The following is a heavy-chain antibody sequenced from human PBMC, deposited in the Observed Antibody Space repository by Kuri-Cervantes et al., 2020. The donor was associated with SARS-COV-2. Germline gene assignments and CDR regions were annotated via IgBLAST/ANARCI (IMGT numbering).Heavy chain of an antibody. J-gene: IGHJ6*02. V-gene: IGHV1-2*04. D-gene: IGHD3-10*01. Sequence: ASVQVSCKASGYTFTGYYMHWVRQAPGQGLEWMGWINPNSGGTNYAQKFQGWVTMTRDTSISTAYMELSRLRSDDTAVYYCARASVRGIIITYHSYGMDVWGQGTTVTVSS. CDR1: GYTFTGYY. CDR3: ARASVRGIIITYHSYGMDV. CDR2: INPNSGGT.